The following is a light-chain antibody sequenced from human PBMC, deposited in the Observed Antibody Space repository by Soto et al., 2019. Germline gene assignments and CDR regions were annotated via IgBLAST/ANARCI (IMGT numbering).Light chain of an antibody. Sequence: EIVMTQSPVILSVSPGERATLSCRASQNVNSDLAWYQQKPGQAPRILIYGASTRATDIPARISGSGSGTDFTLTINGLESEDFAVYYCQRYNKWPPLYTFGQGTKLEIK. V-gene: IGKV3-15*01. CDR2: GAS. CDR1: QNVNSD. CDR3: QRYNKWPPLYT. J-gene: IGKJ2*01.